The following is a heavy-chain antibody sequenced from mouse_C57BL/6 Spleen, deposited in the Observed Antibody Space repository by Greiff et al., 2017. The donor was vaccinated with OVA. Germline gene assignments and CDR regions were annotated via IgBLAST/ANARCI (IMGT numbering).Heavy chain of an antibody. V-gene: IGHV1-15*01. CDR3: TRSYYYGSSYLGYFDV. CDR1: GYTFTDYE. CDR2: IDPETGGT. D-gene: IGHD1-1*01. Sequence: VKLQESGAELVRPGASVTLSCKASGYTFTDYEMHWVKQTPVHGLEWIGAIDPETGGTAYNQKFKGKAILTADKSSSTAYMELRSLTSEDSAVYYCTRSYYYGSSYLGYFDVWGTGTTVTVSS. J-gene: IGHJ1*03.